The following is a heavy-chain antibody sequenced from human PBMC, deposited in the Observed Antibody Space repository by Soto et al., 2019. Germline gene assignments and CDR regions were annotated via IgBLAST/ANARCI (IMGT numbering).Heavy chain of an antibody. J-gene: IGHJ5*02. CDR2: MNPNSGNT. D-gene: IGHD3-3*01. CDR1: GYTFTSYD. CDR3: ARGPPLRFLEWLHRSNWFDP. V-gene: IGHV1-8*01. Sequence: QVQLVQSGAEVKKPGASVKVSCKASGYTFTSYDINWVRQATGQGLEWMGWMNPNSGNTGYAQKFKGRVTMTRNTSXXTXYXALSRLRSEDTAVYYCARGPPLRFLEWLHRSNWFDPWGQGTLVTVSS.